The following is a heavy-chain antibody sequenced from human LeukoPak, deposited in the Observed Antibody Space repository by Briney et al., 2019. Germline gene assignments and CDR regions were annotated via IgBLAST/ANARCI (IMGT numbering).Heavy chain of an antibody. CDR2: IKQDGSEK. CDR1: GFTLSKYW. D-gene: IGHD6-13*01. CDR3: ARDPAGYDY. V-gene: IGHV3-7*01. J-gene: IGHJ4*02. Sequence: HRGGSLSLSCALSGFTLSKYWMSCVRQAPRKGREWVDNIKQDGSEKYYVDSVKGRFTISRDNAKNSLYLQMNSLRAEDTAVYYCARDPAGYDYWGQGTLVTVSS.